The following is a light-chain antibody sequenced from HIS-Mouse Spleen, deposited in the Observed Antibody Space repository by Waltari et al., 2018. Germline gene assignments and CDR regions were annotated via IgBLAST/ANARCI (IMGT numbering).Light chain of an antibody. CDR1: QSGDKF. Sequence: SYELTQPPSVSVSPGQTARLTCSGDQSGDKFACWSQQNPDQSPVLVIYQDSKRPSGIPERFSGSNSGSTATLALSGPEAMDEAGYYCQAWDSSYSVFGGGTKLTVL. J-gene: IGLJ2*01. CDR3: QAWDSSYSV. CDR2: QDS. V-gene: IGLV3-1*01.